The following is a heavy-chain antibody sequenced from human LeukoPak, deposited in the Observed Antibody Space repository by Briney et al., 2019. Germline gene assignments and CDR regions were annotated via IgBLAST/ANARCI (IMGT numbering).Heavy chain of an antibody. D-gene: IGHD4/OR15-4a*01. Sequence: GGSLRLSCEASGFIFRSYMAWVRQAPGKGLEWVSFIYSDNTHYSDSVKGRFTISRDNSKNTLYLQMNSLRAEDTAVYYCARRAGAYSHPYDYWGQGTLVTVSS. J-gene: IGHJ4*02. CDR1: GFIFRSY. V-gene: IGHV3-53*01. CDR3: ARRAGAYSHPYDY. CDR2: IYSDNT.